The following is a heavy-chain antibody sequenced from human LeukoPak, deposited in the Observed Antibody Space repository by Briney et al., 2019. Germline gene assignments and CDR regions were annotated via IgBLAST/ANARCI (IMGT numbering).Heavy chain of an antibody. Sequence: ASVKVSRKVSGYTLTELSMHWVRQAPGKGLEWMGGFDPEDGETIYAQKFQGRVTMTEDTSTDTAYMELSSLRSEDTAVYYCATDLNYCSGGSCQNNWFDPWGQGTLVTASS. CDR1: GYTLTELS. J-gene: IGHJ5*02. D-gene: IGHD2-15*01. CDR2: FDPEDGET. V-gene: IGHV1-24*01. CDR3: ATDLNYCSGGSCQNNWFDP.